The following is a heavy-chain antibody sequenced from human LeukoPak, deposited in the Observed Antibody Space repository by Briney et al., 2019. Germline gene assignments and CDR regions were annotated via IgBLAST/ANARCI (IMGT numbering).Heavy chain of an antibody. J-gene: IGHJ3*02. CDR3: AGAYCGGDCYSGRAFDI. CDR2: IYYSGST. V-gene: IGHV4-39*07. Sequence: SETLSLTCTVSGGSISNSSYYWGWIRQPPGKGLEWIGSIYYSGSTYYNPSLKSRVTISVDKSKNQFSLKLSSVTAADTAVYYCAGAYCGGDCYSGRAFDIWGQGTMVTVSS. CDR1: GGSISNSSYY. D-gene: IGHD2-21*02.